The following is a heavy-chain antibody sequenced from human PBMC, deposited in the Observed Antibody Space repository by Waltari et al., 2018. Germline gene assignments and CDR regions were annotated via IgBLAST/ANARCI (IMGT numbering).Heavy chain of an antibody. CDR3: ARDRGRGIYLDT. V-gene: IGHV4-4*02. D-gene: IGHD2-15*01. CDR2: VQRSGRT. CDR1: GDSMSSTDW. J-gene: IGHJ4*02. Sequence: QLQLQESGPRLVKPSGPLSLTCAVSGDSMSSTDWWSWVRQSPGKGLQWIGQVQRSGRTNYNPSFASRVSISVDTSTNQFSLKLTSATAADTAVYFCARDRGRGIYLDTWGQGTLVTVSP.